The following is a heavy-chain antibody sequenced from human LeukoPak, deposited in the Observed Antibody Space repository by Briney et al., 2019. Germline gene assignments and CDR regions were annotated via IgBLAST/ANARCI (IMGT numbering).Heavy chain of an antibody. D-gene: IGHD3-3*01. CDR1: GFTFSSYA. CDR2: ISGSGGST. CDR3: ARVSDFGVVIESHFDY. J-gene: IGHJ4*02. Sequence: GGSLRLSCAASGFTFSSYAMSWVRQAPGKGLEWVSAISGSGGSTYYADSVKGRFTISRDNSKNTLYLQMNSLRAEDTAVYYCARVSDFGVVIESHFDYWGQGTLVTVSS. V-gene: IGHV3-23*01.